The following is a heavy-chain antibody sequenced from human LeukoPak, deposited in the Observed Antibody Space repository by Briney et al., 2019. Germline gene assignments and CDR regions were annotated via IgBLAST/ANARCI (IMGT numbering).Heavy chain of an antibody. J-gene: IGHJ6*03. CDR3: ARDRQSPPYGEIRFYMDV. CDR2: ISYDGSNK. CDR1: GFTFSSYE. Sequence: PGGSLRLSCAASGFTFSSYEMNWVRQAPGKGLEWVAVISYDGSNKYYADSVKGRFTISRDDSKNTLYLQMNSLRAEDTAVYYCARDRQSPPYGEIRFYMDVWGKGTTVTVSS. V-gene: IGHV3-30*04. D-gene: IGHD4-17*01.